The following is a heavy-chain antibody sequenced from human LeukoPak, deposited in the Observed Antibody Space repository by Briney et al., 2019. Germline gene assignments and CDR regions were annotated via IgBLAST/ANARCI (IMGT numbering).Heavy chain of an antibody. J-gene: IGHJ3*02. D-gene: IGHD3-22*01. CDR3: AKSVVVATTRLGPFDT. CDR2: IYYSGST. V-gene: IGHV4-59*08. Sequence: SETLSLTCTVSGGSISGGYWSWIRQPPGKGLEWIGYIYYSGSTNYNPSLKSRVTISVDTSKNQFSLKLSSVTAADMAVYYCAKSVVVATTRLGPFDTWGQGTMVTVSS. CDR1: GGSISGGY.